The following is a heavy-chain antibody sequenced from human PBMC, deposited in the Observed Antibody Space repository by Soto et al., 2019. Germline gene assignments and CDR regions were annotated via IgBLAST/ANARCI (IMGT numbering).Heavy chain of an antibody. D-gene: IGHD3-9*01. CDR3: ARADYEILTGSYAMDV. Sequence: SDTLSLTCTVSDDFISSYYWNWIRQPAGKGLEWIGRVSTNGATNYDPSLESRVTMSVDTSKNQFSLKLTSVTAADTAVYFCARADYEILTGSYAMDVWGQGTTVTVSS. CDR1: DDFISSYY. CDR2: VSTNGAT. J-gene: IGHJ6*02. V-gene: IGHV4-4*07.